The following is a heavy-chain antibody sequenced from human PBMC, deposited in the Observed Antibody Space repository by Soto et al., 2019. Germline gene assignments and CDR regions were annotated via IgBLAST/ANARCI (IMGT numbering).Heavy chain of an antibody. Sequence: GGSLRLSCTASRFTFSNYWMSWVRQAPGKGLEWVANIKQDGSETYYVDSLRGRFTISRDNAKNSVYLQMNSLRVDDTAVYFGAGENVAVPAYFWGQGTLVTVSS. V-gene: IGHV3-7*01. CDR3: AGENVAVPAYF. CDR2: IKQDGSET. J-gene: IGHJ4*02. D-gene: IGHD6-19*01. CDR1: RFTFSNYW.